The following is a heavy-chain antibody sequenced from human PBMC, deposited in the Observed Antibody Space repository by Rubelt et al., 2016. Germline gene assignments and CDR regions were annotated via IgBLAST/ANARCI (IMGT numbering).Heavy chain of an antibody. D-gene: IGHD3-3*01. Sequence: QVQLVQSGAEVKKPGSSVKVSCKASGGTFSSYAISWVRQAPGQGLEWMGGIIPILGIANYAQKFQGRGTITADKSTSTAYMELSSLRSEDTAVYYCARDIIHDRITHNDVWGQGTTVTVSS. V-gene: IGHV1-69*09. CDR3: ARDIIHDRITHNDV. J-gene: IGHJ6*02. CDR2: IIPILGIA. CDR1: GGTFSSYA.